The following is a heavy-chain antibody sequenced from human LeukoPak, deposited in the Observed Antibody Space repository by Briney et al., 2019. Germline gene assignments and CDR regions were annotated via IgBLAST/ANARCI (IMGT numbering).Heavy chain of an antibody. V-gene: IGHV1-69*13. CDR3: ARDVYCGGDCHNYGMDV. J-gene: IGHJ6*02. CDR1: GYTFTGYY. Sequence: SVKVSCKASGYTFTGYYMHWVRQAPGQGLEWMGGIIPIFGTANYAQKFQGRVTITADESTSTAYMELSSLRSEDTAVYYCARDVYCGGDCHNYGMDVWGQGTTVTVSS. CDR2: IIPIFGTA. D-gene: IGHD2-21*02.